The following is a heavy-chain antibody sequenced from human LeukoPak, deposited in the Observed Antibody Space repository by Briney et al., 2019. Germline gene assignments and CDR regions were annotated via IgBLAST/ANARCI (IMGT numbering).Heavy chain of an antibody. CDR3: ARSRAFSSGAIDS. J-gene: IGHJ4*02. D-gene: IGHD6-19*01. V-gene: IGHV4-61*05. CDR1: GGSIRSTNYY. Sequence: SETLSLTCTVSGGSIRSTNYYWGWIRQPPGKGLEWIGCIYSSGSTNYNPSLKTRVTISLDTSKNQFSLKLSSVTAADTAVYYCARSRAFSSGAIDSWGQGTLVTVSS. CDR2: IYSSGST.